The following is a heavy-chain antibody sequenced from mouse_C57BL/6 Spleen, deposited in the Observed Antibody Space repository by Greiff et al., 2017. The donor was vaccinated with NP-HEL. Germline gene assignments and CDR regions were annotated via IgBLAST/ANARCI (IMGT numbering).Heavy chain of an antibody. D-gene: IGHD2-2*01. J-gene: IGHJ4*01. CDR2: ISSGSSTI. CDR3: ARIYYGYFYAMDY. V-gene: IGHV5-17*01. CDR1: GFTFSDYG. Sequence: EVQRVESGGGLVKPGGSLKLSCAASGFTFSDYGMHWVRQAPEKGLEWVAYISSGSSTIYYADTVKGRFTISRDNAKNTLFLQMTSLRSEDTAMYYCARIYYGYFYAMDYWGQGTSVTVAS.